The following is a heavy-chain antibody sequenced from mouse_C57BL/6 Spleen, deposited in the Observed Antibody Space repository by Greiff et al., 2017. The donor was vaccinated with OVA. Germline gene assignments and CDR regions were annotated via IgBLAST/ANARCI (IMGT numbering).Heavy chain of an antibody. D-gene: IGHD4-1*01. CDR3: TRGDWDSWYFDV. CDR2: ISSGGDYI. J-gene: IGHJ1*03. V-gene: IGHV5S21*01. Sequence: EVKLVESGEGLVKPGGSLKLSCAASGFTFSSYAMSWVRQTPEKRLEWVAYISSGGDYIYYADTVKGRFTIARDNARNTLYLQMSSLKSEDTAMYYCTRGDWDSWYFDVWGTGTTVTVSS. CDR1: GFTFSSYA.